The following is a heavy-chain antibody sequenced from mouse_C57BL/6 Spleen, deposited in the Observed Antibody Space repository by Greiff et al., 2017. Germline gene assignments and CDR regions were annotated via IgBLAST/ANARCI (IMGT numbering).Heavy chain of an antibody. CDR1: GFSLTSYG. Sequence: VKLVESGPGLVQPSQSLSITCTVSGFSLTSYGVHWVRQSPGKGLEWLGVIWSGGSTDYNAAFISRLSISKDNSKSHFFFKMNSRQADDTAIYYCARERGIYYDYDERCAMDYWGQGTSVTVSS. CDR2: IWSGGST. J-gene: IGHJ4*01. CDR3: ARERGIYYDYDERCAMDY. V-gene: IGHV2-2*01. D-gene: IGHD2-4*01.